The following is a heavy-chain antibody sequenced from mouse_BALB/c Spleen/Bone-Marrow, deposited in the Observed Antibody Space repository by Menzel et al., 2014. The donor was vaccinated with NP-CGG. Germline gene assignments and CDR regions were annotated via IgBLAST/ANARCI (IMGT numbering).Heavy chain of an antibody. J-gene: IGHJ3*01. D-gene: IGHD1-1*01. CDR1: GFNIKDTY. Sequence: EVKLVESGAELVKPGASVKLSCTASGFNIKDTYMHWVKQRPEQGLEWIGRIDHANGNTKYDPKFQGKATITADTSSNTAYLQLSSLTSEDTAVYYCANYYYGSSLFAYWGQGTLVTVSA. CDR3: ANYYYGSSLFAY. CDR2: IDHANGNT. V-gene: IGHV14-3*02.